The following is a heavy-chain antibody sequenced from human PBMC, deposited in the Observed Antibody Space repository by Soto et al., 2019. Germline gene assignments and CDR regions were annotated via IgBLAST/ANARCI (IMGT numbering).Heavy chain of an antibody. D-gene: IGHD3-3*01. V-gene: IGHV3-30*18. CDR3: AKDGDSYYDFWSGYSPFDY. CDR1: GFTFSSYG. J-gene: IGHJ4*02. Sequence: QPGGSLRLSCAVSGFTFSSYGMHWVRQAPGKGLEWVGIISYDGSNKYYADSVKGRFTISRDNSKNTLYLQMNSLRAEDTAVYYCAKDGDSYYDFWSGYSPFDYWGQGTLVTVSS. CDR2: ISYDGSNK.